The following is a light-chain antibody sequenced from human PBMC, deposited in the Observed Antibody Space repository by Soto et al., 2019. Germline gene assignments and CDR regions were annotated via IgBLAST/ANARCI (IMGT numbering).Light chain of an antibody. CDR3: QSYDSSLSGSYV. CDR1: SSNIGAGYD. Sequence: QSVLRQPPSVSGAPGKRVIISCTGSSSNIGAGYDVHWYQQLPGTAPRLLIYDNNNRPSGVPARFSVSKSDTSASLAITGLQPEDEADYYCQSYDSSLSGSYVFGTGTKVTVL. CDR2: DNN. V-gene: IGLV1-40*01. J-gene: IGLJ1*01.